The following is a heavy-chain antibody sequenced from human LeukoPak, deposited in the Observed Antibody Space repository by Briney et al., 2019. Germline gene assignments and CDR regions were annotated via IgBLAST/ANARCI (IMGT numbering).Heavy chain of an antibody. CDR1: GYTFTSYY. CDR2: INPGGGST. Sequence: GASVKVSCKASGYTFTSYYIHWVRQAPGQGLEWMGIINPGGGSTSYAQKLHGRVTMTRDTSTSTMYMELNSLRSEDTAVYYCAKSTAKNSGYDIGAYDYWGQGTLVTVSS. V-gene: IGHV1-46*04. J-gene: IGHJ4*02. CDR3: AKSTAKNSGYDIGAYDY. D-gene: IGHD5-12*01.